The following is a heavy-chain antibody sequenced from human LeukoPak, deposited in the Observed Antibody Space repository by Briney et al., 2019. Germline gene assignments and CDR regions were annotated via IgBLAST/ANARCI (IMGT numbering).Heavy chain of an antibody. CDR1: GYTFTSYY. CDR3: ARVFGYYDFWSGYYTGTDGMDV. CDR2: INPSGGST. Sequence: ASVKVSCKASGYTFTSYYMHWVRQAPGQGLEWMGIINPSGGSTSYAQKFQGRVTMTRDTSTGTVYMELSSLRSEDTAVYYCARVFGYYDFWSGYYTGTDGMDVWGQGTTVTVSS. J-gene: IGHJ6*02. D-gene: IGHD3-3*01. V-gene: IGHV1-46*01.